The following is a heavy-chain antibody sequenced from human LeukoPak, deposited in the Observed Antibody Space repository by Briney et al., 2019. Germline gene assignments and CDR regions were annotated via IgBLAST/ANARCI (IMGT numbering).Heavy chain of an antibody. V-gene: IGHV3-23*01. J-gene: IGHJ4*02. Sequence: PGGSLRLSCAASGFTFSNYGMSWVRQAPGKGREWVSTISGRGGSTYYADSVKGRFTISRDNSKNTLCLRMNSLRAEDTAVYYCAKGTGTWPVDYWGQGTLVTVSS. CDR3: AKGTGTWPVDY. CDR2: ISGRGGST. D-gene: IGHD3/OR15-3a*01. CDR1: GFTFSNYG.